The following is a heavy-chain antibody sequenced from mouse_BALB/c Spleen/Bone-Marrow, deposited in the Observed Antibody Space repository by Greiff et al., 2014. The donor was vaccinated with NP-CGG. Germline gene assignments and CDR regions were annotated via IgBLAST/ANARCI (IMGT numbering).Heavy chain of an antibody. CDR3: ARRGNKVQYYYTMDD. D-gene: IGHD1-1*01. J-gene: IGHJ4*01. V-gene: IGHV5-6*02. Sequence: LKLSCAASGFTFSSYGMSWVRQTPDKRLEWVATISSGGSYTYYPDSVKGRFTISRDNANKPLHLQMSSLKSEDSAMYCCARRGNKVQYYYTMDDWGQGNSVTVPS. CDR1: GFTFSSYG. CDR2: ISSGGSYT.